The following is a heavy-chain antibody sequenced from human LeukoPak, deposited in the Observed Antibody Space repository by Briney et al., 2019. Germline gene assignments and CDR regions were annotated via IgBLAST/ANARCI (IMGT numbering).Heavy chain of an antibody. V-gene: IGHV4-39*01. Sequence: KTSETLSLTCTVSGGSITSNSYSWGWIRQPPGKGLQWIVTLSYTGTNYYNPFLKSRVTMPVDTSKNQLSLKLSYVTAADTAVYYCVRLRGGIQLWGDWGQGTLVTVSS. CDR2: LSYTGTN. D-gene: IGHD5-18*01. J-gene: IGHJ4*02. CDR1: GGSITSNSYS. CDR3: VRLRGGIQLWGD.